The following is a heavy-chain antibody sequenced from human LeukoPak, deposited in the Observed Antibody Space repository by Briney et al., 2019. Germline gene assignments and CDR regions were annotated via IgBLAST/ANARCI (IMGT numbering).Heavy chain of an antibody. J-gene: IGHJ3*02. CDR3: ARGNYYDSSGEVRPGDAFDI. CDR2: IIPIFGTA. Sequence: ASVKVSCKASGGTFSSYAISWVRQAPGQGLEWMGGIIPIFGTANYAQKFQGRVTITTDESTSTAYMELSSLRSEDTAVYYCARGNYYDSSGEVRPGDAFDIWGQGTMVTVSS. CDR1: GGTFSSYA. V-gene: IGHV1-69*05. D-gene: IGHD3-22*01.